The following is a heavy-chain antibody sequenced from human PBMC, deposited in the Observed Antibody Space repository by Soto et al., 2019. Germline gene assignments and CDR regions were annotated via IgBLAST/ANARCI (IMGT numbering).Heavy chain of an antibody. V-gene: IGHV5-51*01. CDR3: ARQGDFWSGYPVYHYYYMDV. CDR1: GYSFTSYW. CDR2: IYPGDSDT. Sequence: PGESLKISCKGSGYSFTSYWIGWVRQMPGKGLEWMGIIYPGDSDTRYSPSFQGQVTISADKPISTAYLQWSSLKASDTATYYCARQGDFWSGYPVYHYYYMDVWGKGTTVTVSS. J-gene: IGHJ6*03. D-gene: IGHD3-3*01.